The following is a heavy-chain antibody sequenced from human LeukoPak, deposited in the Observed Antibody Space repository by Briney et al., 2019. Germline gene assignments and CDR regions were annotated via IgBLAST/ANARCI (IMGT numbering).Heavy chain of an antibody. CDR2: INWNCGST. CDR3: ARDRGSGWYWGGDY. Sequence: GGSLRLSCAASGFTFVDYGMSWVRHAPGKGLEWVSGINWNCGSTGYADSVKGRFTSSRDNAKNSLYLQMNSLRAEDTALYYCARDRGSGWYWGGDYWGQGTLVTVSS. J-gene: IGHJ4*02. CDR1: GFTFVDYG. V-gene: IGHV3-20*04. D-gene: IGHD6-19*01.